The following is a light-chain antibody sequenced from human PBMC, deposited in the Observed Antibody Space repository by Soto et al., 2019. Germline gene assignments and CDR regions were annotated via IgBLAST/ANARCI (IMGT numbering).Light chain of an antibody. V-gene: IGKV3-20*01. J-gene: IGKJ1*01. Sequence: ETVLTQSPGTLSLSPGERATLSCRVSQSISSNSLTWYQQKPGQAPRPLIYGVSSRATGIPDRFSGSGSGTDFTLTISRLEPEDFAVYYCQQYVTSSPRTFGQGTKVDIK. CDR3: QQYVTSSPRT. CDR2: GVS. CDR1: QSISSNS.